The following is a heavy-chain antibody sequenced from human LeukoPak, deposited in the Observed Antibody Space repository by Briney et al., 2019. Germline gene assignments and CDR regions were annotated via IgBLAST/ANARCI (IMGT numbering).Heavy chain of an antibody. V-gene: IGHV4-61*01. CDR2: IYYSGST. CDR3: ASDYGSGSWRFDY. Sequence: SETLSLTCTVSGGSVSSGRYFWSWIRQPPGKGLEWIGYIYYSGSTNYNPSLKSRVTISLDTSKNQFSLRLSSVTDADTAVYYCASDYGSGSWRFDYWGQGTLATVSS. J-gene: IGHJ4*02. CDR1: GGSVSSGRYF. D-gene: IGHD3-10*01.